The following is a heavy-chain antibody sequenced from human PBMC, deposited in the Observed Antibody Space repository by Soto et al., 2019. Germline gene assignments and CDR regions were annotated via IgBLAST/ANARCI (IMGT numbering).Heavy chain of an antibody. CDR2: IYYSGST. D-gene: IGHD3-22*01. CDR1: GGSISSGDYY. J-gene: IGHJ4*02. Sequence: SETLSLTCTVSGGSISSGDYYWSWIRQPPGKGLEWIGYIYYSGSTYYNPSLKSRVTISVDTSKNQFSLKLSSVTAADTAVYYCARGGHDSSGYYYFSDYWGQGTLVTV. V-gene: IGHV4-30-4*01. CDR3: ARGGHDSSGYYYFSDY.